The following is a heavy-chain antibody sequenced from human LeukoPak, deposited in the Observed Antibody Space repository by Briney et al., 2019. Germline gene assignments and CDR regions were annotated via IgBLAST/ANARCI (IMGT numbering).Heavy chain of an antibody. V-gene: IGHV4-39*07. CDR1: GGSISSSSYY. CDR3: ARGFPFYYDTSAPTSGDGAFDI. D-gene: IGHD3-22*01. CDR2: IYYSGST. Sequence: SETLSLTCTVSGGSISSSSYYWGWIRQPPGKGLEWIGSIYYSGSTYYNPSLKSRVTISVDTSKNQFSLKLSSVTAADTAVYYCARGFPFYYDTSAPTSGDGAFDIWGQGTMVTVSS. J-gene: IGHJ3*02.